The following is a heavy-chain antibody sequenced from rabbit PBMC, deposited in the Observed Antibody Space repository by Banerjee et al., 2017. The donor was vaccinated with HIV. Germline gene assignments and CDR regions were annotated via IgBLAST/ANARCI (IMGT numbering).Heavy chain of an antibody. D-gene: IGHD4-1*01. Sequence: QEQLEESGGDLVKPEGSLTLTCTASGFSFNNNYVMCWVRQAPGKGLEWIACINTSSGNTVYATWAKGRFTISKASSTTVTLQMTSLTAADTATYFCAREGSAWGEFNLWGQGTLVTVS. J-gene: IGHJ4*01. CDR3: AREGSAWGEFNL. V-gene: IGHV1S45*01. CDR2: INTSSGNT. CDR1: GFSFNNNYV.